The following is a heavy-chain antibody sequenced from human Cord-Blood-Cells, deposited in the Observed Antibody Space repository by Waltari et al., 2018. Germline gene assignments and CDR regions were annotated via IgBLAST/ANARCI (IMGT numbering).Heavy chain of an antibody. CDR1: GGSISSSSYY. Sequence: QLQLQESGPGLVKPSETLSLTCTVSGGSISSSSYYWGWIRQPPGKGLEWIGSIYYCGDTYNNPSLKSRVTISVDTSKNQFSLKLSSVTAAETAVYYCAIYDSSGYYFDYWGQGTLVTVSS. V-gene: IGHV4-39*01. CDR2: IYYCGDT. CDR3: AIYDSSGYYFDY. D-gene: IGHD3-22*01. J-gene: IGHJ4*02.